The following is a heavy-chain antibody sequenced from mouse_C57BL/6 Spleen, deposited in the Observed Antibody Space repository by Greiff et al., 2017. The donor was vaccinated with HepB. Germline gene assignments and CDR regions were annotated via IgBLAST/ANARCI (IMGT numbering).Heavy chain of an antibody. V-gene: IGHV3-6*01. J-gene: IGHJ4*01. CDR2: ISYDGSN. CDR1: GYSITSGYY. CDR3: ARGRVYYGRGDAMDY. D-gene: IGHD1-1*01. Sequence: EVKLQESGPGLVKPSQSLSLTCSVTGYSITSGYYWNWIRQFPGNKLEWMGYISYDGSNNYNPSLKNRISITRDTSKNQFFLKLNSVTTEDTATYYCARGRVYYGRGDAMDYWGQGTSVTVSS.